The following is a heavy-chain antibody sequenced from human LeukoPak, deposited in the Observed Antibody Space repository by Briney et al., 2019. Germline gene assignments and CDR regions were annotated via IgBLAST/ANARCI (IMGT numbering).Heavy chain of an antibody. CDR2: INPDGSGT. Sequence: GGSLRLSCAASGFTFSAYWMSWVRQGPGKGLDWVASINPDGSGTRYVDSVRGRFTISRDNAQNSLYLHMYSLSAEDTAVYYCARDTTVTYGMDVWGQGTTVTVSS. D-gene: IGHD4-17*01. J-gene: IGHJ6*02. CDR1: GFTFSAYW. CDR3: ARDTTVTYGMDV. V-gene: IGHV3-7*01.